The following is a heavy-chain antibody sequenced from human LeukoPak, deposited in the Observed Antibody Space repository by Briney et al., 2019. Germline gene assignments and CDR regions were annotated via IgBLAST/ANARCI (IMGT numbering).Heavy chain of an antibody. CDR1: GSNFDDYT. CDR3: VKSHGAGRYYPLEY. Sequence: PGGSLRLSCAASGSNFDDYTMHWVRQPPGKGLEWVSGISWNSDFIVYGDSVKGRFTISRDNAKNSLYLQMNSLRAEDTALYYCVKSHGAGRYYPLEYWGQGTLLTVSS. V-gene: IGHV3-9*01. D-gene: IGHD3-10*01. CDR2: ISWNSDFI. J-gene: IGHJ4*02.